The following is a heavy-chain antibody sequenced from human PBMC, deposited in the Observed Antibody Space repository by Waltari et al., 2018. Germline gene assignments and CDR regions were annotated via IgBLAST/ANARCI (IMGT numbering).Heavy chain of an antibody. Sequence: KPGASVKVSCKASGYTFTSYGISQVRQAPGQGLGWMGWISAYNGNTNYAQKLQGRFTMTTDTSTSTAYMELRSLRSDDTAVYYCARANYYDSSGYYPPVEYFQHWGQGTLVTVSS. CDR1: GYTFTSYG. V-gene: IGHV1-18*04. CDR2: ISAYNGNT. CDR3: ARANYYDSSGYYPPVEYFQH. D-gene: IGHD3-22*01. J-gene: IGHJ1*01.